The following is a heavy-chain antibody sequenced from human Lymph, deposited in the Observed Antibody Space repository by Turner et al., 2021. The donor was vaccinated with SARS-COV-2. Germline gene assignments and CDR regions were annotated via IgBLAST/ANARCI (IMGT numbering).Heavy chain of an antibody. J-gene: IGHJ4*02. CDR1: GFAFGDYG. V-gene: IGHV3-49*04. D-gene: IGHD3-22*01. CDR3: AKNGMAMIVVLITLFDY. Sequence: EVQLVESGGGWVQPGRSLRLSCTASGFAFGDYGMSWVRQARGKGLEWVGFSRSKAYGGKTEYAASEKGRFTSSRDDSKSIAYLQMNSLKTEDTAVYSCAKNGMAMIVVLITLFDYWGQGTLVTVSS. CDR2: SRSKAYGGKT.